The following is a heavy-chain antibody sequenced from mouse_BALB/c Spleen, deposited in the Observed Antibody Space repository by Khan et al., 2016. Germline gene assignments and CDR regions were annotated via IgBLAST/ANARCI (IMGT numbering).Heavy chain of an antibody. CDR2: IRLKSNNYAT. CDR3: TSGNYY. V-gene: IGHV6-6*02. D-gene: IGHD2-1*01. CDR1: GFTFSNYW. Sequence: EVELVESGGGLVQPGGSMKLSCVASGFTFSNYWMNWVRQSPEQGLEWVAEIRLKSNNYATHYAESVKGRFTISRDDSKSSVYLQMNNLRAEDTGIYYGTSGNYYWGQGTTLTVSS. J-gene: IGHJ2*01.